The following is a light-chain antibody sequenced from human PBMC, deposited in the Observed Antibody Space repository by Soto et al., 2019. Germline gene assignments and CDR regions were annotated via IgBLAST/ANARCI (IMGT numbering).Light chain of an antibody. CDR3: QCGIT. J-gene: IGKJ4*01. V-gene: IGKV3-15*01. CDR2: GAS. Sequence: EIVMTQSPATLSVSPGERATLSCRASQSVSSNLAWYQQKPGQAPRLLIYGASTRATGIPARFSGSGSGTEFTLTISSLQSEAFAVYYCQCGITFGGGTKVEIK. CDR1: QSVSSN.